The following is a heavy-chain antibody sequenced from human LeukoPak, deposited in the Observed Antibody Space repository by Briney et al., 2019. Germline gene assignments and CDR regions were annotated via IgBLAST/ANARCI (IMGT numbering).Heavy chain of an antibody. D-gene: IGHD3-22*01. CDR3: ARVAYYDSSGYYSNFDY. CDR2: IYHSGST. V-gene: IGHV4-38-2*02. Sequence: SETLSLTCTVSGYSISSGYYWGWIRQPPGKGLEWIGSIYHSGSTYYNPSLKSRVTISVDTSKNQFSLKLSSVTAADTAVYYCARVAYYDSSGYYSNFDYWGQGTPVTVSS. J-gene: IGHJ4*02. CDR1: GYSISSGYY.